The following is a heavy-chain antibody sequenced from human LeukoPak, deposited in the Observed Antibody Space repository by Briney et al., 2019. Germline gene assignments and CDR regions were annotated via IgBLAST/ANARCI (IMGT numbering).Heavy chain of an antibody. V-gene: IGHV3-7*03. CDR1: GFTFSTYW. CDR3: ARGSSSRLY. J-gene: IGHJ4*02. D-gene: IGHD2-2*01. Sequence: PGGSLRLSCAASGFTFSTYWMSWVRQAPGKGLDWVANIKQDGSEKYYVDSVKGRFTISRDNTKNSLYLQINSLRAEDTAVYYCARGSSSRLYWGQGTLVTVSS. CDR2: IKQDGSEK.